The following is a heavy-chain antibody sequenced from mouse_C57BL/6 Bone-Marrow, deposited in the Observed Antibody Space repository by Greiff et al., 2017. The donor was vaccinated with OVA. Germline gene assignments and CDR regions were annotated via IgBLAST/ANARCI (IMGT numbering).Heavy chain of an antibody. Sequence: VHVKQSGAELVRPGASVKLSCTASGFNIKDDYMHWVKQRPEQGLEWIGWIDPENGDTEYASKFQGKATITADTSSNTAYLQLSSLTSEDTAVYYCTTRTYYGSSSYWYFDVWGTGTTVTVSS. V-gene: IGHV14-4*01. CDR3: TTRTYYGSSSYWYFDV. CDR1: GFNIKDDY. J-gene: IGHJ1*03. CDR2: IDPENGDT. D-gene: IGHD1-1*01.